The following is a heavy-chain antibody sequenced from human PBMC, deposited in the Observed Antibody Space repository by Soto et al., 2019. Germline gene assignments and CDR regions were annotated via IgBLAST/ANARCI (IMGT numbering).Heavy chain of an antibody. J-gene: IGHJ4*02. V-gene: IGHV3-23*01. Sequence: GGSLRLSCAASGFTFSSYAMSWVRQAPGKGLEWVSAISGSGGSTYYADSVKGRFTISRDNSKNTLYLQMNSLRAEDTAVYYCAKVLLGYSGYDVFDYWGQGTLVTVSS. CDR1: GFTFSSYA. CDR3: AKVLLGYSGYDVFDY. D-gene: IGHD5-12*01. CDR2: ISGSGGST.